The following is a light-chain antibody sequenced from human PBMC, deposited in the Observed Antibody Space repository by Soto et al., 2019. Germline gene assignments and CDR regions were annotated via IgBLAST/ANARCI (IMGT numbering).Light chain of an antibody. Sequence: EVLLTPAPGTLAFSPGERSPPSFRASQSFRGLLAWYQQKPGQAPRLLIYDAYNRATGIPPRFSGSGSGTDFTLTISSLEPEDSAVYYCQQRHMWPITFGQGTRLEIK. CDR1: QSFRGL. CDR2: DAY. V-gene: IGKV3-11*01. J-gene: IGKJ5*01. CDR3: QQRHMWPIT.